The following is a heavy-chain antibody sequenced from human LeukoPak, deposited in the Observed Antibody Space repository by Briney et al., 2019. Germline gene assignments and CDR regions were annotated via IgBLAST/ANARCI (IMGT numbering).Heavy chain of an antibody. V-gene: IGHV4-4*07. CDR3: ARVRSGSYYYYFDY. Sequence: SETLSLTCTVSGGSISSYYWSWIRQHAGKGLEWIGRIYTSGSTNYNPSLKSRVTMSVDTSKNQFSLKLSSVTAADTAVYYCARVRSGSYYYYFDYWGQGTLVTVSS. D-gene: IGHD3-10*01. CDR2: IYTSGST. CDR1: GGSISSYY. J-gene: IGHJ4*02.